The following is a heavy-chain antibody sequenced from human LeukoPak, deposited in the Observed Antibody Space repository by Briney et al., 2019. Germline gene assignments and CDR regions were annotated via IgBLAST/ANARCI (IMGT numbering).Heavy chain of an antibody. CDR3: ARADYYDSSGYYYYYGMDV. J-gene: IGHJ6*02. D-gene: IGHD3-22*01. CDR2: IKQVGSEK. CDR1: GFTFSSYW. Sequence: PGGSLRLSCAASGFTFSSYWMSWVRQAPGKGLEWVANIKQVGSEKYYVDSVKGRFTISRDNAKNSLYLQMNSLRAEDTAVYHCARADYYDSSGYYYYYGMDVWGQGTTVTVSS. V-gene: IGHV3-7*01.